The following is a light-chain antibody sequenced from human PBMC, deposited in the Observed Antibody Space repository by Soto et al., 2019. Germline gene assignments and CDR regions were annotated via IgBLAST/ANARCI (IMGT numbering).Light chain of an antibody. J-gene: IGKJ4*01. CDR2: AAS. CDR1: DNIGSN. V-gene: IGKV1-39*01. Sequence: DIQLTQSPASLSASVGDRVTISCRASDNIGSNLNWYQHQTGTAPKLLIYAASSIKGGVPFRFSGSGYGTQFTLTISGLQDEDFATYYCQQSYKTITFGGGTKVDIK. CDR3: QQSYKTIT.